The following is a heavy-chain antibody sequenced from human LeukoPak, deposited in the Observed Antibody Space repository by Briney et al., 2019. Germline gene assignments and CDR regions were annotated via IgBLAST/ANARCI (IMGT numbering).Heavy chain of an antibody. CDR3: ARAGFYYYDSSGYPY. J-gene: IGHJ4*02. CDR1: GFTFSSYG. Sequence: SGGSLRLSCAASGFTFSSYGMHWVRQAPGKGLEWVAVISYDGSNKYYADSVKGRLTISRDNSKNTLYLQMNSLRTEDTAVYYCARAGFYYYDSSGYPYWGQGTLVTVSS. V-gene: IGHV3-33*05. CDR2: ISYDGSNK. D-gene: IGHD3-22*01.